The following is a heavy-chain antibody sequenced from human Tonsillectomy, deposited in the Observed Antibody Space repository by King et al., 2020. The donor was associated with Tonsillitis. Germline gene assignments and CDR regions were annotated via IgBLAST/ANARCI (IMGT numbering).Heavy chain of an antibody. V-gene: IGHV2-70*15. CDR3: ARVTRITMVRGGNYYYMDV. D-gene: IGHD3-10*01. CDR2: IDWDDAK. CDR1: GFSLSTSGMC. J-gene: IGHJ6*03. Sequence: VTLKESGPALVKPTQTLTLTCTFSGFSLSTSGMCVSWIRQPPGKALEWLARIDWDDAKYYSTSLKTRYTISKETSKNQVVLTMTNMDPVDTATYYCARVTRITMVRGGNYYYMDVWGKGTTVTVSS.